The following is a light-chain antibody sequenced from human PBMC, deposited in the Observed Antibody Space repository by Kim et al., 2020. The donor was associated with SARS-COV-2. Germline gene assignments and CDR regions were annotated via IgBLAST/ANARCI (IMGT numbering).Light chain of an antibody. V-gene: IGKV3-20*01. CDR1: QSVSSNY. CDR2: GAS. CDR3: QQYSSSPAT. J-gene: IGKJ1*01. Sequence: EIVLTQSPGTLSLSPGERATLSCRASQSVSSNYLAWYQQKPGQAPRLLISGASSRATGIPDRFSGSGSGTDFTLTTTRLEPEDFAVYYCQQYSSSPATFGQGTKVDIK.